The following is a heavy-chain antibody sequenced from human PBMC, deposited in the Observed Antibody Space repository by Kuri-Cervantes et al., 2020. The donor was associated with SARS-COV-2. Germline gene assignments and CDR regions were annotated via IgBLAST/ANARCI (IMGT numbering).Heavy chain of an antibody. V-gene: IGHV4-34*01. Sequence: SETLCLTCAAYGGSFSGYYWSWIRQPPGKGLEWIGEINHSGSTNYNPSLKSRVTISVDTSKNQFSLKLSSVTAADTAVYYCARATGGVVPAAGPRPNWGQGTLVTVSS. CDR2: INHSGST. CDR1: GGSFSGYY. CDR3: ARATGGVVPAAGPRPN. J-gene: IGHJ4*02. D-gene: IGHD2-2*01.